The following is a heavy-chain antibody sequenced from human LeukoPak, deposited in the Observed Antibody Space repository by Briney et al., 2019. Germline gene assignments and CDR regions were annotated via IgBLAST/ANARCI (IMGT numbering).Heavy chain of an antibody. CDR1: GYTFTGYY. D-gene: IGHD5-18*01. V-gene: IGHV1-2*02. CDR2: INPNSGGT. Sequence: ASVKVSCKASGYTFTGYYMHWVRQAPGQGLEWMGWINPNSGGTNYAQKLQGRVTMTTDTSTSTAYMELRSLRSDDTAVYYCARVTFIGYSYGTLDYWGQGTLVTVSS. J-gene: IGHJ4*02. CDR3: ARVTFIGYSYGTLDY.